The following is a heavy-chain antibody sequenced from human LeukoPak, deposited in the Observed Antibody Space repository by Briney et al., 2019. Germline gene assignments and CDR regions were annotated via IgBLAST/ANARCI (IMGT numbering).Heavy chain of an antibody. Sequence: SETLSLTCTVSGGSISSYYWSWLRQPPGKGLVWIGYFYYSGSTNYNPSLKSRVTISVDTSKNQFSLKLSSVTAADTAVYYCAGAGSYYLNYAFDIWGQGTMVTVSS. CDR1: GGSISSYY. CDR2: FYYSGST. V-gene: IGHV4-59*01. CDR3: AGAGSYYLNYAFDI. D-gene: IGHD1-26*01. J-gene: IGHJ3*02.